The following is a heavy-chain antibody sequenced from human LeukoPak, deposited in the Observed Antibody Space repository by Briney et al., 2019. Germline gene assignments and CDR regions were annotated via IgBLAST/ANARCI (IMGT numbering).Heavy chain of an antibody. J-gene: IGHJ4*01. Sequence: GESLKISCKGSGYSFATYWIGWVRQMPGKGLEWMGIIYPDDSDTRYSPSFQGQVTISADKSTSTAYLQWNSLPASDTAIFYCARQTNWNSIDYWGQGTPVTVSS. CDR2: IYPDDSDT. V-gene: IGHV5-51*01. CDR1: GYSFATYW. D-gene: IGHD1-7*01. CDR3: ARQTNWNSIDY.